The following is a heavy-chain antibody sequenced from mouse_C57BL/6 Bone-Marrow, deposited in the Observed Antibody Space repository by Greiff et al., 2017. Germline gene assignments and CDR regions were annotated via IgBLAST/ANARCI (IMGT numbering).Heavy chain of an antibody. CDR1: GFTFSNYW. J-gene: IGHJ4*01. Sequence: EVKLEESGGGLVQPGGSMKLSCVASGFTFSNYWMNWVRQSPEKGLEWVAQIRLKSDNYATHYAESVKGRFTISRDDSKSSVYLQMNNLRAEDTGIYYCTGPTPYAMDYWGQGTSVTVSS. CDR2: IRLKSDNYAT. CDR3: TGPTPYAMDY. V-gene: IGHV6-3*01.